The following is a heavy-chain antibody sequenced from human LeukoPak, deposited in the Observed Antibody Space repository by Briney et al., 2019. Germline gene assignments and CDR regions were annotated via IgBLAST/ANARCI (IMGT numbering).Heavy chain of an antibody. CDR1: GLTFHDYA. CDR2: IVGDSSKI. J-gene: IGHJ6*03. V-gene: IGHV3-23*01. CDR3: AKQPYNYYYLDV. D-gene: IGHD2-21*01. Sequence: GGSLRLSCAISGLTFHDYAMTWVRQAPGKGPEWVSTIVGDSSKIYYADSVRGRFTISRDNSNYMLFLHMNSLRAEDTAIYYCAKQPYNYYYLDVWGKGTTVTVSS.